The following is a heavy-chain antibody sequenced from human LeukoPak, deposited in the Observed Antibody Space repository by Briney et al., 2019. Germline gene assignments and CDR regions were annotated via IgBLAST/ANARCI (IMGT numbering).Heavy chain of an antibody. CDR1: GFTFSSYA. CDR3: AKVQGRYYDFWSGNKNFDY. V-gene: IGHV3-23*01. Sequence: PGGSLRLSCAASGFTFSSYAMSWVRQAPGKGLEWVSAISGSGGSTYYADSVKGRFTISRDNSKNTLYLQMNSLRAEDTAVYYCAKVQGRYYDFWSGNKNFDYWGQGTLVTVSS. D-gene: IGHD3-3*01. CDR2: ISGSGGST. J-gene: IGHJ4*02.